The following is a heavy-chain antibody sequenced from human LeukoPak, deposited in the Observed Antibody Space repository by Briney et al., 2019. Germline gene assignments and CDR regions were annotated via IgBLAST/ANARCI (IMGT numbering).Heavy chain of an antibody. J-gene: IGHJ5*02. CDR2: IYYSGST. D-gene: IGHD3-22*01. CDR3: ARVRYYYDSSGSQYNWFDP. V-gene: IGHV4-59*01. Sequence: SETLSLTCTVSGGSISSYYWSWIRQPPGKGLEWIGYIYYSGSTNYNPSLKSRVTISVDTSKNQFSLKLSSVTAADTAVHYCARVRYYYDSSGSQYNWFDPWGQGTLVTVSS. CDR1: GGSISSYY.